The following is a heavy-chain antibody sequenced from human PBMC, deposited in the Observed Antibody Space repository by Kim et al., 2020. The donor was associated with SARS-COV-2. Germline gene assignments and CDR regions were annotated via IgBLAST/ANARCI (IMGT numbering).Heavy chain of an antibody. D-gene: IGHD6-19*01. V-gene: IGHV3-21*04. CDR3: ARVLTSGWSYFDY. Sequence: YADSMKGRFTRSRDNARASLYLQMNSLRAEDTAVYYCARVLTSGWSYFDYWGQGTLVTVSS. J-gene: IGHJ4*02.